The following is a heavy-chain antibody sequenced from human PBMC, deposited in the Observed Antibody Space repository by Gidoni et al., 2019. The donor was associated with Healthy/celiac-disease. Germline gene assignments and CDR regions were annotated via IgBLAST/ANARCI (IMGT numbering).Heavy chain of an antibody. CDR3: AREEDYYDSSGYYYGAFDI. CDR1: GFTFSSYR. V-gene: IGHV3-21*01. CDR2: ISSSSSYI. J-gene: IGHJ3*02. D-gene: IGHD3-22*01. Sequence: EVQLVESGGGLVKPGGSLRLSCAASGFTFSSYRMTWVRQAPGKGLEWVSSISSSSSYIYYADSVKGRFTISRDNAKNSLYLQMNSLRAEDTAVYYCAREEDYYDSSGYYYGAFDIWGQGTMVTVSS.